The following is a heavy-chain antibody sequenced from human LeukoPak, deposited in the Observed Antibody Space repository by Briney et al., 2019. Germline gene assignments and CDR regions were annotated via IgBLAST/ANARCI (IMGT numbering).Heavy chain of an antibody. CDR1: GFTFGDYA. J-gene: IGHJ6*02. CDR2: ISWNSGNI. Sequence: GGSLRLSCAASGFTFGDYAMHWVRQAPGKGLEWVSGISWNSGNIGYADSVKGRFTMSRDNAKNSLYLQMNSLRAEDTALYYCAKDRSSIQGYGMDVWGQGTTVTVSS. V-gene: IGHV3-9*01. CDR3: AKDRSSIQGYGMDV.